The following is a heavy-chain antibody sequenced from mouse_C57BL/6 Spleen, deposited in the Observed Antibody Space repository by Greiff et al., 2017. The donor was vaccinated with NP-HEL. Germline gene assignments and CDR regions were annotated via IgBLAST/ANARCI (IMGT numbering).Heavy chain of an antibody. CDR1: GYTFTDYY. CDR2: INPNNGGT. Sequence: VQLQQSGPELVKPGASVKISCKASGYTFTDYYMNWVKQSHGKSLEWIGDINPNNGGTSYNQKFKGTATLTVDTSSSTAYMELRSLTSEDSAVYYCARGSFYGSSSMDYWGQGTSVTVSS. J-gene: IGHJ4*01. D-gene: IGHD1-1*01. CDR3: ARGSFYGSSSMDY. V-gene: IGHV1-26*01.